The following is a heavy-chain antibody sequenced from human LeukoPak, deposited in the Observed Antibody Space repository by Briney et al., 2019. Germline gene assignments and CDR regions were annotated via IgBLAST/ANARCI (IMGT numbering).Heavy chain of an antibody. V-gene: IGHV4-59*01. CDR2: IYYRGST. J-gene: IGHJ6*02. D-gene: IGHD2-2*01. CDR3: ARVDDCSSTSCYYERDYYGMDV. Sequence: SETLSLTCTVSGGSISSYYWSWIRQPPGKGLERIGYIYYRGSTNYNPSLKSRVTISVDTSKNQFSLKLSSVTAADTAVYYCARVDDCSSTSCYYERDYYGMDVWGQGTTVTVSS. CDR1: GGSISSYY.